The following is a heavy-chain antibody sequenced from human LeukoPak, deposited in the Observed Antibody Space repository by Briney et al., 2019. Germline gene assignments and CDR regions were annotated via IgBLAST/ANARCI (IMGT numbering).Heavy chain of an antibody. V-gene: IGHV1-18*01. CDR3: ATVGRRFWSGYPH. Sequence: ASVKVSCKASGYTFTSYGISWVRQAPGQGLEWMGWISAYNGNTNYAQKFQGRVTMTEDTSTDTAYMELSSLRSEDTAVYYCATVGRRFWSGYPHWGQGTLVTVSS. CDR1: GYTFTSYG. J-gene: IGHJ4*02. D-gene: IGHD3-3*01. CDR2: ISAYNGNT.